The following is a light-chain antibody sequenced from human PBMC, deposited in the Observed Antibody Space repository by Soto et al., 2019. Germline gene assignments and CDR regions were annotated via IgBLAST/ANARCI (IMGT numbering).Light chain of an antibody. CDR2: GNN. V-gene: IGLV1-40*01. CDR3: WSYDSSLSAWV. CDR1: SSNIGAGYD. J-gene: IGLJ3*02. Sequence: QSVLTQPPSVSGAPGQRVTISCTGSSSNIGAGYDVHWYQQLPGTAPKLLIYGNNNRSSGDRDRFSGSKSGTSASPANTGLEDEDEAAYYCWSYDSSLSAWVFGGGTKLTVL.